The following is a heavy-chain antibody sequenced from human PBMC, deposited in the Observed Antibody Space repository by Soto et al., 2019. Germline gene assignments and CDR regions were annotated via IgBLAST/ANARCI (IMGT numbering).Heavy chain of an antibody. D-gene: IGHD3-10*01. CDR1: GYTFTGYY. V-gene: IGHV1-2*02. CDR3: ATVLLWFGELYGMDV. Sequence: ASVKVSCKASGYTFTGYYMHWVRQAPGQGLEWMGWINPNSGGTNYAQKFQGGVTMTRDTSISTAYMELSRLRSDDTAVYYCATVLLWFGELYGMDVWGQGTTVTVSS. J-gene: IGHJ6*02. CDR2: INPNSGGT.